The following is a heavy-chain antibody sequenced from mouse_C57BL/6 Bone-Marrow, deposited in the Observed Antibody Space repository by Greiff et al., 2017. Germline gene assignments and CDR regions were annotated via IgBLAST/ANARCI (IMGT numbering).Heavy chain of an antibody. CDR3: ASEILPD. J-gene: IGHJ2*01. D-gene: IGHD1-1*01. CDR1: GYTFTSYW. CDR2: IDPSDSYT. V-gene: IGHV1-59*01. Sequence: QVQLQQPGAELVRPGTSVKLSCKASGYTFTSYWMHWVKQRPGQGLEWIGVIDPSDSYTNYNQKFKGKATLTVDTSSSTAYMQLSSLTSADSAVYYCASEILPDWGQGTTLTVSS.